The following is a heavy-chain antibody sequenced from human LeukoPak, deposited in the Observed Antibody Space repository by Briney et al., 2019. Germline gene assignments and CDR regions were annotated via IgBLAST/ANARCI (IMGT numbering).Heavy chain of an antibody. J-gene: IGHJ4*02. CDR2: TYYRSKWYN. CDR3: ARDDGIAVAGRFDY. D-gene: IGHD6-19*01. V-gene: IGHV6-1*01. Sequence: SQTLSLTCAISGDSVSSNSAAWNWIRQSPSRGLEWLGRTYYRSKWYNDCAVSVKSRITINPDTSKNQFSLQLNSVTPEDTAVYYCARDDGIAVAGRFDYWGQGTLVTVSS. CDR1: GDSVSSNSAA.